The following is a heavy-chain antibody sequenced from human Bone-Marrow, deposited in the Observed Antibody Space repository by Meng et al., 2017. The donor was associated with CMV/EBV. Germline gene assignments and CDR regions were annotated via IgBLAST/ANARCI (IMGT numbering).Heavy chain of an antibody. D-gene: IGHD2-21*01. V-gene: IGHV1-69*13. J-gene: IGHJ6*02. CDR2: IIPIFGAA. CDR3: ARDIQWGMDV. Sequence: SVKVSCKASGGTFSSYSITWVRQAPGQGLEWMGGIIPIFGAATYAQKFQGRVTITADESTTTAYMELSSLRSDDTAVYYCARDIQWGMDVWGQGTTVTVSS. CDR1: GGTFSSYS.